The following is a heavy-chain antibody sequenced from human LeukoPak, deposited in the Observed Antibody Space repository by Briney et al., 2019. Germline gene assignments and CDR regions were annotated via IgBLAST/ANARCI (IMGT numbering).Heavy chain of an antibody. D-gene: IGHD1-26*01. CDR3: ARQGSYYRFDY. J-gene: IGHJ4*02. CDR2: IYHSGST. CDR1: GYSISSGYY. V-gene: IGHV4-38-2*01. Sequence: SETLSLTCAVSGYSISSGYYWGWIRQPPGKGLEWIGSIYHSGSTYYNPSPESRVTLSVDTSKNQFSLRLSSVTATDTAVYYRARQGSYYRFDYWGQGTLVTVSS.